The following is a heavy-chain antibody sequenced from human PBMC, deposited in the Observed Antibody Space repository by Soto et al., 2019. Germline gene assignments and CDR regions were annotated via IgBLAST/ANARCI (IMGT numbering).Heavy chain of an antibody. Sequence: QVQLVQPGAEVMKPGASVKISCKASGFTSTRYSVHWVRQAPGQGPEWMGRINPNNGGTNYAQEFQGRFTMTRDTSTTIVYMDLSSLRSEDTAVYYCASRVNAEFDVWGQGTTVTVS. V-gene: IGHV1-46*01. J-gene: IGHJ6*02. CDR3: ASRVNAEFDV. D-gene: IGHD3-10*01. CDR1: GFTSTRYS. CDR2: INPNNGGT.